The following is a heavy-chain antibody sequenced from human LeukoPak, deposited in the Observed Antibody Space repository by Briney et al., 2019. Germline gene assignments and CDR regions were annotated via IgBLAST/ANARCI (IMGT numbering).Heavy chain of an antibody. V-gene: IGHV3-30*03. CDR1: GFTFSSYG. CDR2: ISYDGSNK. D-gene: IGHD4-23*01. CDR3: ARDRRSYGGNSGYFQH. Sequence: GGSLRLSCAASGFTFSSYGMHWVRQAPGKGLEWVAVISYDGSNKYYADSVKGRFTISRDNSKNTLYLQMNSLRAEDTAVYYCARDRRSYGGNSGYFQHWGQGTLVTVSS. J-gene: IGHJ1*01.